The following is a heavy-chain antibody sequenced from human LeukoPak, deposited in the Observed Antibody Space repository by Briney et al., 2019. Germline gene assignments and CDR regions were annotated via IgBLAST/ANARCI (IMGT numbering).Heavy chain of an antibody. D-gene: IGHD6-19*01. J-gene: IGHJ4*02. CDR1: GFTFSSYA. Sequence: GGSLRLSCAGSGFTFSSYAMHWVRQAPGKGLEWVAVISYDGSNKYYADSVKGRFTISRDNSKNTLYLQMNSLRAEDTAVYYCARDEQWLDYFDYWGQGTLVTVSS. CDR3: ARDEQWLDYFDY. CDR2: ISYDGSNK. V-gene: IGHV3-30-3*01.